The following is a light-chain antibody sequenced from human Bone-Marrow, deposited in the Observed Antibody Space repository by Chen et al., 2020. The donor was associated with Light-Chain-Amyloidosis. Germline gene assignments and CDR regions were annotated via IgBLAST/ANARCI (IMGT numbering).Light chain of an antibody. CDR3: SSYTITNTLV. V-gene: IGLV2-14*01. CDR2: EVT. Sequence: QSALTQPASVSGSPGQSITISCTGTSSDVGGDNHVSCYQQHPSKAPQLMIYEVTNRPSWVPDRFSGSKSDNTASLTISGLQTEDEADYFCSSYTITNTLVFGSGTRVTVL. CDR1: SSDVGGDNH. J-gene: IGLJ1*01.